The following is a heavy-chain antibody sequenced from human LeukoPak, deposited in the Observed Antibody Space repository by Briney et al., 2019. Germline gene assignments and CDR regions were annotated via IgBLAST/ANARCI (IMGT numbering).Heavy chain of an antibody. D-gene: IGHD4-23*01. CDR2: IKEDRTAD. J-gene: IGHJ4*02. CDR3: VRGGWELDY. CDR1: GLSVRDFW. Sequence: QPGGSLRLSCAASGLSVRDFWMAWVRQAPGKGLEWVAHIKEDRTADYYVDSVKGRFTISKDDGKNSLHLQMNSLRVEDTAVYYCVRGGWELDYWGQGTLVTVSS. V-gene: IGHV3-7*01.